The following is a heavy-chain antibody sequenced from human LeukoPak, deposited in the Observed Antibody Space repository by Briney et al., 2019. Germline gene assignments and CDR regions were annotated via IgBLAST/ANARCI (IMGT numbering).Heavy chain of an antibody. J-gene: IGHJ6*03. CDR1: GGTFISYT. CDR2: IIPILGIA. V-gene: IGHV1-69*02. D-gene: IGHD2-2*02. Sequence: SVKVSCKASGGTFISYTISWVRQAPGQGLEWMGRIIPILGIANYAQKFQGRVTITADKSTSTAYMELSSLRSEDTAVYYCARGPAAISSYYYYYYMDVWGKGTTVTVSS. CDR3: ARGPAAISSYYYYYYMDV.